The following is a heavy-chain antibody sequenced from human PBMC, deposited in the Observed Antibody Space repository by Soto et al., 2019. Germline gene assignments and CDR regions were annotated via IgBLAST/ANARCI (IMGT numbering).Heavy chain of an antibody. CDR2: ISAFSDSI. CDR1: GFIFSSYS. J-gene: IGHJ6*02. Sequence: GGSLRLSCAASGFIFSSYSMYWVRQAPGKGPEGVAGISAFSDSILYADSVEGRFTISRDNAKNSLYLQMNSLRDEDTAVYYCARDGGGYCISTSCYTFYYYYGMDVWGQGTTVTVS. V-gene: IGHV3-48*02. CDR3: ARDGGGYCISTSCYTFYYYYGMDV. D-gene: IGHD2-2*02.